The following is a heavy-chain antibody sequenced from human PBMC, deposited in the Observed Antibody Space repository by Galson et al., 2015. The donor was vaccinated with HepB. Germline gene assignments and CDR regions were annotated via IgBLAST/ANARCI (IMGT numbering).Heavy chain of an antibody. V-gene: IGHV1-18*01. CDR2: ISAYNGNT. CDR1: GYTFTSYG. D-gene: IGHD3-10*01. J-gene: IGHJ5*02. Sequence: SVKVSCKASGYTFTSYGISWVRQAPGQGLEWMGWISAYNGNTNYAQKLRGRVTMTTDTSTSTAYMELRSLRSDDTAVYYCARGGYYGSGRRGQGVNPRNWFDPWGQGTLVTVSS. CDR3: ARGGYYGSGRRGQGVNPRNWFDP.